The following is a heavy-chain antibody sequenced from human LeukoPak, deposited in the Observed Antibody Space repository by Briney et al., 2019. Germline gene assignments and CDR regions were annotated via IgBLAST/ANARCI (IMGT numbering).Heavy chain of an antibody. CDR3: EKSFCSSTSCPRGYFDL. CDR2: ISHSAEST. J-gene: IGHJ2*01. Sequence: PGGSLRLSCAAFGFTFSNYAMSWVRQAPGKGLEWVSSISHSAESTYYADSVKGRFTISRDNSKNTLYLQMDSLRAEDTAVYYCEKSFCSSTSCPRGYFDLWGRGTLVTVSS. D-gene: IGHD2-2*01. CDR1: GFTFSNYA. V-gene: IGHV3-23*01.